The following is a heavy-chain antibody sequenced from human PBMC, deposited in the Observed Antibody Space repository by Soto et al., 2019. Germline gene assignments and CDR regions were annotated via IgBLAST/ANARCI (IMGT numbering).Heavy chain of an antibody. V-gene: IGHV1-24*01. J-gene: IGHJ4*02. Sequence: ASVKVSFKVSGYTLTELSIHWVRQSPGKGLELMGCFDPEDGETIYAQKFQGRVTMTEDTYKDTAYMELSSLRSEDTAVYYCAKRVAEGLEHWGQGTMLTVSS. D-gene: IGHD3-22*01. CDR3: AKRVAEGLEH. CDR2: FDPEDGET. CDR1: GYTLTELS.